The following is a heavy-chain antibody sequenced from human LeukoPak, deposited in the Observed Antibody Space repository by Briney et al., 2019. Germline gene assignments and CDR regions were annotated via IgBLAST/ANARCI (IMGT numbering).Heavy chain of an antibody. V-gene: IGHV3-15*01. D-gene: IGHD2-15*01. CDR1: GFTFSSAW. CDR2: IIQTSGGGTT. J-gene: IGHJ4*02. CDR3: ATGFSTATHDGY. Sequence: PGGSLRLSCAASGFTFSSAWMTWVRQAPGEGLEWVGRIIQTSGGGTTEYAAPVKGRFTISRDDSTNTLYLQMYSLKTEDTAVYYCATGFSTATHDGYWGQGTLVTVSS.